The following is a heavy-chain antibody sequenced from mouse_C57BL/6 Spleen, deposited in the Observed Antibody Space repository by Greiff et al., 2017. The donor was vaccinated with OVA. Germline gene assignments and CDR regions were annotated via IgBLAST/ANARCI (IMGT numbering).Heavy chain of an antibody. CDR3: ARIYYDYDSLAY. Sequence: QVQLQQPGAELVKPGASVKLSCKASGYTFTTYWMHWVKQRPGRGLEWIGRIDPNSGGTKYNEKFKSKATLTVDKPSSTAYMQLSSLTSEDSAVYYCARIYYDYDSLAYWGQGTLVTVSA. J-gene: IGHJ3*01. D-gene: IGHD2-4*01. V-gene: IGHV1-72*01. CDR1: GYTFTTYW. CDR2: IDPNSGGT.